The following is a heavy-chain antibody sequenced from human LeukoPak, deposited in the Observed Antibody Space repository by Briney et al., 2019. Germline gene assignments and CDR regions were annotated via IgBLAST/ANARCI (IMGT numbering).Heavy chain of an antibody. D-gene: IGHD2-2*01. CDR3: ARHGAQLLYYFDY. V-gene: IGHV4-39*01. CDR1: GGSITSSSHH. CDR2: IYYSGST. Sequence: SETLSLTCTVSGGSITSSSHHWGWIRQPPGRGLEWIGSIYYSGSTYYNPSLKSRVTISVDTSKSQFSLKLSSVTAADTALYYCARHGAQLLYYFDYWGQGTLVTVSS. J-gene: IGHJ4*02.